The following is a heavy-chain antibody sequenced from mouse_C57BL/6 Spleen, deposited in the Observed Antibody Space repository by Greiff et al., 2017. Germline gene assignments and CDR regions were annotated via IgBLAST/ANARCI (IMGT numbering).Heavy chain of an antibody. CDR1: GYTFTDYY. V-gene: IGHV1-26*01. CDR3: ARGGDYDEGYYFDY. Sequence: EVQLQQSGPELVKPGASVKISCKASGYTFTDYYMNWVKQSHGKSLEWIGDINPNNGGTSYNQKFKGKAALTVDKSSSTAYMELRSLTSEDSAVYYCARGGDYDEGYYFDYWGQGTTLTVSS. J-gene: IGHJ2*01. D-gene: IGHD2-4*01. CDR2: INPNNGGT.